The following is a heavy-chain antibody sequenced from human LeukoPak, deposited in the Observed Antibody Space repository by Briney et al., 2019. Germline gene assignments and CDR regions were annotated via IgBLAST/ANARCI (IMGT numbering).Heavy chain of an antibody. CDR3: ARGIGGYDLGFDY. CDR2: IKQDETEK. V-gene: IGHV3-7*03. CDR1: GFTFSNFW. D-gene: IGHD5-12*01. J-gene: IGHJ4*02. Sequence: GGSLRLSCTASGFTFSNFWMGWVRQAPGKGLEWVANIKQDETEKFYLGSVKGRFTISRDNAKNSLYLQMNSLRAEDTAVYYCARGIGGYDLGFDYWGQGTLVTVSS.